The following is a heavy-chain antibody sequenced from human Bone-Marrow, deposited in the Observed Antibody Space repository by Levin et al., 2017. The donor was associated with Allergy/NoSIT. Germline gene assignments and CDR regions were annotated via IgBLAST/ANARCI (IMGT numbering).Heavy chain of an antibody. CDR3: ARDPGSTFYPYWFFDL. Sequence: SQTLSLTCDVSGVSIISYYWTWIRQSPGKGLEWIGYGYNSGSSKYNPSLHSRATITLDTSKNQFSLRLTSMTAADTAVYYCARDPGSTFYPYWFFDLWGRGTLVTVSS. CDR2: GYNSGSS. V-gene: IGHV4-59*01. J-gene: IGHJ2*01. CDR1: GVSIISYY. D-gene: IGHD6-13*01.